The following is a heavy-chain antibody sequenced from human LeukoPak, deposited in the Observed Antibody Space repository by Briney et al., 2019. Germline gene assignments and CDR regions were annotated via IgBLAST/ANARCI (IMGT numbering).Heavy chain of an antibody. CDR3: AKSDSAAWGYFDY. Sequence: GGSLRLSCAASGFSFSAYAMTWVRQAPGKGLEWVSGISYTGGGTYYADSVKGRFTISRDNSKNTVYLQMNSLRGEDTAVYYCAKSDSAAWGYFDYWGQGTLVTVSS. CDR2: ISYTGGGT. J-gene: IGHJ4*02. D-gene: IGHD3-16*01. V-gene: IGHV3-23*01. CDR1: GFSFSAYA.